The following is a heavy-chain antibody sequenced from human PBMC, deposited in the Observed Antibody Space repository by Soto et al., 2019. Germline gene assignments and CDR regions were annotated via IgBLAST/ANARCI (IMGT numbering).Heavy chain of an antibody. V-gene: IGHV3-74*01. CDR3: ARVYCSGGGCYHLGY. CDR2: MNSDGNST. CDR1: GFTFSSYT. D-gene: IGHD2-15*01. Sequence: EVQLVESGGGLVQPGGSLRLSCAASGFTFSSYTMHCVRQAPGRGLVWVSRMNSDGNSTSYADSVKGQFTISRDNAKNTLYLQMNSLRAEDTAVYYCARVYCSGGGCYHLGYWGEGTLVTVSS. J-gene: IGHJ4*02.